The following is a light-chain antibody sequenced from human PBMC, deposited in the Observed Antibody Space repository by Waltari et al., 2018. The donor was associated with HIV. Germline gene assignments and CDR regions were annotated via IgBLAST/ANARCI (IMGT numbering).Light chain of an antibody. Sequence: QSVLTQPPSASGTPGQRVTISCSGRSSNIETTHVHWYQQLPGTTPKLLIYRDNQRPSGVPDRFSASKSGTSASLAIRGLRSEDEGDYYCAAWDDSLGGRGLFGGGTRLTVL. V-gene: IGLV1-47*01. CDR1: SSNIETTH. CDR3: AAWDDSLGGRGL. J-gene: IGLJ3*02. CDR2: RDN.